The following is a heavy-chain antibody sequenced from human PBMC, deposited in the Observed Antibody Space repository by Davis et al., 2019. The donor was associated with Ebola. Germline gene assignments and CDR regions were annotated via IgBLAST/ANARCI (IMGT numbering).Heavy chain of an antibody. V-gene: IGHV4-34*01. CDR3: ARRLRPRWCSGTSCYTLPFDY. CDR2: INHSGST. J-gene: IGHJ4*02. Sequence: PSETLSLTCAVYGGSFSGYYWSWIRQPPGKGLEWIGEINHSGSTNYNPSLKSRVTISVDTSKNQFSLKLSSVTAADTAVYYCARRLRPRWCSGTSCYTLPFDYWGQGTLVTVSS. CDR1: GGSFSGYY. D-gene: IGHD2-2*02.